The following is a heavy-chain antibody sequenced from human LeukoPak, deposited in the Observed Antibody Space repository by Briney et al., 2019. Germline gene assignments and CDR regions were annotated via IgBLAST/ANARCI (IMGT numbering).Heavy chain of an antibody. CDR3: ARDLGYYYGSGSYNYMDV. CDR1: GFTFSSYA. J-gene: IGHJ6*03. V-gene: IGHV3-30*04. D-gene: IGHD3-10*01. Sequence: PGGSLGLSCAASGFTFSSYAMHWVRQAPGKGLEWVAVISYDGSNKYYADSVKGRFTISRDNSKNTLYLQMNSLRAEDTAVYYCARDLGYYYGSGSYNYMDVWGKGTTVTVSS. CDR2: ISYDGSNK.